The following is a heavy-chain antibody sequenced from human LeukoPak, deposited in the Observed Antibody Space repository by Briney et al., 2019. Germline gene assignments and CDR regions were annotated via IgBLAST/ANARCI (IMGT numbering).Heavy chain of an antibody. CDR1: GYTFTSYQ. CDR2: IIPSGGST. J-gene: IGHJ4*02. Sequence: GASVKVSCKASGYTFTSYQMNWVRQAPGQGLEWMGVIIPSGGSTSYARKFQGRVTMSRDTSTSTVYMELSGLRSEDTGVYYCARVGGDGSGYYYSDYWGQGTLVTVSS. CDR3: ARVGGDGSGYYYSDY. V-gene: IGHV1-46*01. D-gene: IGHD3-22*01.